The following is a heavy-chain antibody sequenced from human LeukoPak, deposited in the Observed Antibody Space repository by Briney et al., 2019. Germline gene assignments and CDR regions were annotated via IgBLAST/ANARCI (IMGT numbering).Heavy chain of an antibody. J-gene: IGHJ4*02. D-gene: IGHD6-13*01. CDR2: ITAGGDST. Sequence: HAGGSLRLSCAASGFTFSGYAMSWVRLAPGEGLEWVSAITAGGDSTYYAESVKGRFTISRDNLKNMVFLQMSTLRAEDTAIYYCAKSHASICNVYDYWGQGTLVTVSS. CDR3: AKSHASICNVYDY. V-gene: IGHV3-23*01. CDR1: GFTFSGYA.